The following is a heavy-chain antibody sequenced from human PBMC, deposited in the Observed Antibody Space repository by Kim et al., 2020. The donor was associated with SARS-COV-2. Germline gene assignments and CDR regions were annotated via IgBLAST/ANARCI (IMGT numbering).Heavy chain of an antibody. D-gene: IGHD3-22*01. J-gene: IGHJ6*02. V-gene: IGHV4-34*01. CDR2: INHSGST. Sequence: SETLSLTCAVYGGSFSGYYWSWIRQPPGKGLEWIGEINHSGSTNYNPSLKSRVTISVDTSKNQFSLKLSSVTAADTAVYYCARGVSGITMIVVVRSYYYYGMDVWGQGTTVTVSS. CDR3: ARGVSGITMIVVVRSYYYYGMDV. CDR1: GGSFSGYY.